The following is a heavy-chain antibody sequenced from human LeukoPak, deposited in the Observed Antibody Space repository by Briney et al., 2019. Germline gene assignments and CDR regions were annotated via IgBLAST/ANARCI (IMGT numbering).Heavy chain of an antibody. CDR3: ARGLAPDFWSGYYTRYYYYYMDV. CDR2: IYYSGST. CDR1: GGSISSSSYY. Sequence: SETLSLTCTVSGGSISSSSYYWGWIRQPPGKGLEWIGSIYYSGSTYYNPSLKSRVTISVDTSKNQFSLKLSSVTAADTAVYYCARGLAPDFWSGYYTRYYYYYMDVWGKGTTVTVSS. J-gene: IGHJ6*03. V-gene: IGHV4-39*07. D-gene: IGHD3-3*01.